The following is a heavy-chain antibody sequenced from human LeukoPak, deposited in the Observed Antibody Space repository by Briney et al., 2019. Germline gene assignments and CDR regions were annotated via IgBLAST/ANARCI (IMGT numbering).Heavy chain of an antibody. J-gene: IGHJ3*02. CDR3: ARQPLRGSAFDI. D-gene: IGHD1-14*01. V-gene: IGHV4-38-2*01. CDR1: GYSISSGYY. CDR2: IYHSGST. Sequence: SETLSLTCAVSGYSISSGYYWGWIRQPPGKGLEWIGSIYHSGSTYYNPSLKSRVTISVDTSKNQFSLKLSSVTAADTAVYYCARQPLRGSAFDIWGQGTMVTVSS.